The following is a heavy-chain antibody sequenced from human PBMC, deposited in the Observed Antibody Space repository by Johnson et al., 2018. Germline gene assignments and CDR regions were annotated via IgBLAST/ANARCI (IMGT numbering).Heavy chain of an antibody. CDR1: GFTFSDYY. Sequence: QVRLVEAGGGLVKPGGSLRLCCAASGFTFSDYYMSWIRQTPGKGLEWISYISSSGTTIYYADSVKGRFTISRDNAQNSLFPQMNSLRAEDTAVYYCARAVGTYYFYMDVWGKGTTVTVSS. CDR2: ISSSGTTI. D-gene: IGHD4-23*01. J-gene: IGHJ6*03. CDR3: ARAVGTYYFYMDV. V-gene: IGHV3-11*04.